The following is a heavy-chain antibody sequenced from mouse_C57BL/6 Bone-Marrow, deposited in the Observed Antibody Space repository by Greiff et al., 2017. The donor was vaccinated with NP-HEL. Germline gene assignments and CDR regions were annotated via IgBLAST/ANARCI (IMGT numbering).Heavy chain of an antibody. CDR1: GYTFTSYW. V-gene: IGHV1-50*01. CDR2: IDPSDSYT. CDR3: ASGGSYFGGSSPAWIDY. D-gene: IGHD1-1*01. J-gene: IGHJ3*01. Sequence: QVQLQQPGAELVKPGASVKLSCKASGYTFTSYWMQWVKQRPGQGLEWIGEIDPSDSYTNYKQKFKGKATLTVDTSSSAAYMQLGSLTSEDSAVYYCASGGSYFGGSSPAWIDYWGQGTLVTVSA.